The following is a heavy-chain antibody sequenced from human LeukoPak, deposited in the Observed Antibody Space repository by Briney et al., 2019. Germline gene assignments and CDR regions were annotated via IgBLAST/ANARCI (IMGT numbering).Heavy chain of an antibody. J-gene: IGHJ4*02. Sequence: SETQSLTCTVSGGSISSSSYYWGWIRQPPGKGLEWIGSIYYSGSTYYNPSLKSRVTISVDTSKNQFSLKLSSVTAADTAVYYCAKSSGFDYWGQGTLVTVSS. V-gene: IGHV4-39*01. CDR2: IYYSGST. D-gene: IGHD6-19*01. CDR3: AKSSGFDY. CDR1: GGSISSSSYY.